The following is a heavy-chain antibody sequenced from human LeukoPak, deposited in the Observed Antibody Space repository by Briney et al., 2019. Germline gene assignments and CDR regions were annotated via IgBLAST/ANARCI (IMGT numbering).Heavy chain of an antibody. D-gene: IGHD6-6*01. J-gene: IGHJ5*02. CDR3: ARDGYSSSSIWFDP. V-gene: IGHV4-4*07. CDR2: IYTSGST. CDR1: GGSISSYY. Sequence: PSETLSLTCTVSGGSISSYYWSWIRQPAGKGLEWIGRIYTSGSTNYNPSLKSRVTMSVDTSKNQSSLKLSSVTAADTAVYYCARDGYSSSSIWFDPWGQGTLVTVSS.